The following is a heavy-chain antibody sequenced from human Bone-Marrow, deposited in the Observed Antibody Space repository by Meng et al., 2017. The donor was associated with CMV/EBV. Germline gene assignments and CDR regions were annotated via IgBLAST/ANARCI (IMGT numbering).Heavy chain of an antibody. J-gene: IGHJ4*02. CDR2: ISGSGGST. CDR1: GFTFSSYW. Sequence: GGSLRLSCAASGFTFSSYWMSWVRQAPGKGLEWVSAISGSGGSTYYADSVKGRFTISRDNSKNTLYLQMNSLRAEDTAVYYCTHYSYYDFWSGYHYFDYWGQGTLVTVSS. V-gene: IGHV3-23*01. CDR3: THYSYYDFWSGYHYFDY. D-gene: IGHD3-3*01.